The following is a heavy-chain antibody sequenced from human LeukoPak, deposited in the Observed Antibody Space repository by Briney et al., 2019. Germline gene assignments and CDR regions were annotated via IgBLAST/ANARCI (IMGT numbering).Heavy chain of an antibody. Sequence: GGSLRLSCAASGFTFSSYSMNWVRQAPGKGLEWVSSISSSSSYIYSADSVKGRFTISRDNAKNSLYLQMNSLRAEDTALYYCARDLSVGLYYDSSGYPLDYWGQGTLVTVSS. V-gene: IGHV3-21*04. J-gene: IGHJ4*02. CDR1: GFTFSSYS. D-gene: IGHD3-22*01. CDR2: ISSSSSYI. CDR3: ARDLSVGLYYDSSGYPLDY.